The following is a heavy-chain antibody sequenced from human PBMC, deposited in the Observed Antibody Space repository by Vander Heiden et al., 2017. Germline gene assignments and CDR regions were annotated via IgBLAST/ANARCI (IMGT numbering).Heavy chain of an antibody. CDR1: GFTFSSYG. CDR3: AKGMYYDILTGYSDYYGMDV. V-gene: IGHV3-30*18. Sequence: QVQLVESGGGVVQPGRSLRLSCADSGFTFSSYGMPWVRQAPGKGLEWVAVISYDGSNKYYADSVKGRFTISRDNSKNTLYLQMNSLRAEDTAVYYCAKGMYYDILTGYSDYYGMDVWGQGTTVTVSS. CDR2: ISYDGSNK. J-gene: IGHJ6*02. D-gene: IGHD3-9*01.